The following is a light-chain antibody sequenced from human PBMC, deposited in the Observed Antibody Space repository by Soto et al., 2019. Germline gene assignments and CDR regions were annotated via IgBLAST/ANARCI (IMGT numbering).Light chain of an antibody. J-gene: IGKJ2*01. Sequence: DIQMTQSPSSLSASVGDTVTITCRAGQTPKNYVNWYQQKPGRVPKLLIYAATALQSGAPYRIAATASGTDFTLTIMSLQPEDSGTYYCQQSYTSVQTFGQGTKLEIK. CDR2: AAT. V-gene: IGKV1-39*01. CDR3: QQSYTSVQT. CDR1: QTPKNY.